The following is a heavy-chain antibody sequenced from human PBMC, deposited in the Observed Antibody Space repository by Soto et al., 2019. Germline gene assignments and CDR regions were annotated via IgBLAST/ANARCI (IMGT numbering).Heavy chain of an antibody. D-gene: IGHD6-13*01. Sequence: QITLKESGPTLVNPTQTLTLTCTFSGFSLSTSGVGVGWIRQPPGKALEWLALIYWDDDKRYSPSLKRRLTITKDTAKTQVVPTLTNMNPVDTATYCFALFQQLVGTFYSWGQGTPVTVSS. J-gene: IGHJ4*02. CDR2: IYWDDDK. CDR3: ALFQQLVGTFYS. V-gene: IGHV2-5*02. CDR1: GFSLSTSGVG.